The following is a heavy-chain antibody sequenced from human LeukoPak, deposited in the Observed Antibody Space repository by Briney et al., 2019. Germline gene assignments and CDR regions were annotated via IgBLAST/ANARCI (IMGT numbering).Heavy chain of an antibody. V-gene: IGHV3-21*01. D-gene: IGHD3-22*01. Sequence: PWGTLRLSCAASGFTFSNYSMNWGRQAPRKGLEWVSSISSGCCFIYYADSVKGRFTISRDNAKNSLFLQMNSLRAEDTAVYYCARESSGYFYWGQGTLVTVSS. CDR2: ISSGCCFI. J-gene: IGHJ4*02. CDR3: ARESSGYFY. CDR1: GFTFSNYS.